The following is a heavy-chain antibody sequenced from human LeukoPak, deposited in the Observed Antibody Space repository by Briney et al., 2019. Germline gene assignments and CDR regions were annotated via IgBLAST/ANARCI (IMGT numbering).Heavy chain of an antibody. CDR1: GFTFSSYS. D-gene: IGHD6-6*01. Sequence: GGSLRLSCAASGFTFSSYSMNWVRQAPGRGLEWVSYISSSSRNIDYADSVKGRFTISRDNAKSSLYLQMNSLRAEDTALYYCARDYSTSVHDCWGQGTLVTVSS. CDR2: ISSSSRNI. J-gene: IGHJ4*02. V-gene: IGHV3-21*01. CDR3: ARDYSTSVHDC.